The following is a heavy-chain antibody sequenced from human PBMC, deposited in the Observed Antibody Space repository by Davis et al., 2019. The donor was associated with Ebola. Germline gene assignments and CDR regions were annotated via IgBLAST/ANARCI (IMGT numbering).Heavy chain of an antibody. D-gene: IGHD3-3*01. CDR3: TSGSGTHQYDASGYFSVLYFDH. Sequence: PGGSLRLSCTRSGFTFTNAWMSWVRQAPGKGLEWVARFKSKSDGGTADYAAPVKGRFTISRDDPSRTLYLQMDDRTIEDTAVYYCTSGSGTHQYDASGYFSVLYFDHWGQGSPVTVSS. J-gene: IGHJ4*02. CDR1: GFTFTNAW. V-gene: IGHV3-15*01. CDR2: FKSKSDGGTA.